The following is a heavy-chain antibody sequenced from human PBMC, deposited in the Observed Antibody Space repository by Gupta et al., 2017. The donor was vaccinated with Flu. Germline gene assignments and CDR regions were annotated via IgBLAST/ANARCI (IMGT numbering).Heavy chain of an antibody. CDR1: GFPFRSYW. Sequence: EVQLVESGGGFVQPGGSLRLSCPASGFPFRSYWGHWVRQAPGKGLVWVSRINSDGSSTSYADSVKGRVTISRDNAKNTLYLQMNSLRAEETAVYDCARAHEYSSPYYYYYGMDVWGQGTTVTVSS. V-gene: IGHV3-74*01. CDR3: ARAHEYSSPYYYYYGMDV. D-gene: IGHD6-13*01. J-gene: IGHJ6*02. CDR2: INSDGSST.